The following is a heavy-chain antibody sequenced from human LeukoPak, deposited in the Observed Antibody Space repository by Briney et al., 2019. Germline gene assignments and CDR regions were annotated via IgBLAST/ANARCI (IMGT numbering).Heavy chain of an antibody. J-gene: IGHJ5*02. CDR1: GYTFTGYY. Sequence: ASVKVSCKASGYTFTGYYMHWVRQAPGQGLEWMGWINPNSGGTNYAQKFQGRVPMIRDTSISTAYMELSRLRSGDTAVYYCARSGSGYYYNWFDPWGQGTLVTVSS. V-gene: IGHV1-2*02. CDR2: INPNSGGT. D-gene: IGHD3-22*01. CDR3: ARSGSGYYYNWFDP.